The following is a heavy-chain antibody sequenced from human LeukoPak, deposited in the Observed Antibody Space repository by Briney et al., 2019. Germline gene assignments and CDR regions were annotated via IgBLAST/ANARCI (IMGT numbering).Heavy chain of an antibody. CDR2: ISAYNGDT. CDR1: GYTFTSYG. D-gene: IGHD4-23*01. V-gene: IGHV1-18*01. Sequence: GASVKVSCRASGYTFTSYGINWVRQAPGQGLAWMGWISAYNGDTSSAQTLQGRITMTTDTSTSTAYMELRSLTSDDTAVYCCASRAGNSFHGFDVWGQGTMVTVSS. CDR3: ASRAGNSFHGFDV. J-gene: IGHJ3*01.